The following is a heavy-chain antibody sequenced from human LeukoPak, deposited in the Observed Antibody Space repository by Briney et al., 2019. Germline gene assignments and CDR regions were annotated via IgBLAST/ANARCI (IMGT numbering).Heavy chain of an antibody. CDR2: IYTSGST. CDR3: ASGGRVLGYFDY. Sequence: SETLSLTCTVSGGSISSYYWSWIRQPAGKGLEWIGRIYTSGSTNYNPSLKSRVTMSVDTSKNQFSLKLSSVTAADTAVYYCASGGRVLGYFDYWGQGTLVTVSP. V-gene: IGHV4-4*07. J-gene: IGHJ4*02. D-gene: IGHD3-16*01. CDR1: GGSISSYY.